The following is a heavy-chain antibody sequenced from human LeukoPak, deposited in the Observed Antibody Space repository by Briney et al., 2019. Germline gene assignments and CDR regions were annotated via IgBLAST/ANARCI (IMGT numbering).Heavy chain of an antibody. CDR3: ARQGIEVLPAAPYFYYYGLDV. CDR1: GGSISSGSYY. Sequence: SETLSLTCTVSGGSISSGSYYWGWIRQPPGKGLEWIGSIYYSGSTYYNPSLKSRVTISVDTSKNQFSLRLTSVTAADTAVYYCARQGIEVLPAAPYFYYYGLDVWGQGTTVTVSS. CDR2: IYYSGST. V-gene: IGHV4-39*01. D-gene: IGHD2-2*01. J-gene: IGHJ6*02.